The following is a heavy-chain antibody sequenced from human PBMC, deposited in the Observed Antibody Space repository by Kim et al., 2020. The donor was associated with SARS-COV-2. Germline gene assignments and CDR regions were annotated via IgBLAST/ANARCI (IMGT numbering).Heavy chain of an antibody. D-gene: IGHD3-22*01. Sequence: SETLSLTCTVSGGSISSYYWSWIRQPPGKGLEWIGYIYYSGSTNYNPSLKSRVTISVDTSKNQFSLKLSSVTAADTAVYYCARGPDYYDSSGYPGNGMDVWGQGTTVTVSS. CDR2: IYYSGST. CDR3: ARGPDYYDSSGYPGNGMDV. V-gene: IGHV4-59*13. J-gene: IGHJ6*02. CDR1: GGSISSYY.